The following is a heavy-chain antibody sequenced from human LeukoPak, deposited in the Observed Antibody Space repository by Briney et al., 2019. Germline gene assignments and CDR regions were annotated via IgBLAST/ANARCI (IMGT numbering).Heavy chain of an antibody. V-gene: IGHV4-30-2*01. Sequence: SETLSLTCAVSGGSLSSGGYSWGWVRQPPGKGLEWVGYIYHSGRTYYNPSLKSRVTISVDTSKNQFSLKLSSVTAADTAVYYCARGVYIAAAQYAYWGQGTLVTVSS. CDR3: ARGVYIAAAQYAY. CDR2: IYHSGRT. CDR1: GGSLSSGGYS. J-gene: IGHJ4*02. D-gene: IGHD6-13*01.